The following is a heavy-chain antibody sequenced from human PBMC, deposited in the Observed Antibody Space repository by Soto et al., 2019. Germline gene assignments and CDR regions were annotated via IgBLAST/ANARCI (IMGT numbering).Heavy chain of an antibody. V-gene: IGHV3-11*01. CDR3: ASKSSGVRGVIISPYYYGMDV. D-gene: IGHD3-10*01. CDR2: ISSSGSTI. CDR1: GFTFSDYY. J-gene: IGHJ6*02. Sequence: QVQLVESGGGLVKPGGSLRLSCAASGFTFSDYYMSWIRQAPGKGLEWVSYISSSGSTIYYADSVKGRFTISRDNAKTSLYLQMNSLRAEDTAVYYCASKSSGVRGVIISPYYYGMDVWGQGTTVTVSS.